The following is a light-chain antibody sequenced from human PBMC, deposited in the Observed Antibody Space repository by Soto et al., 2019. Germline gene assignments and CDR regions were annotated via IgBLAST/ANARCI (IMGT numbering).Light chain of an antibody. J-gene: IGKJ4*01. CDR2: DAY. CDR1: QSIRSW. V-gene: IGKV1-5*01. Sequence: DIQMTQSPSILSASVGDRVTITGRASQSIRSWLAWYQQEPGKAPTLLIYDAYSLESGVPSRFSGRRSGTEFTLTIAGLQPEDFATYYCQQYESYSPLTFGGGTKVDIK. CDR3: QQYESYSPLT.